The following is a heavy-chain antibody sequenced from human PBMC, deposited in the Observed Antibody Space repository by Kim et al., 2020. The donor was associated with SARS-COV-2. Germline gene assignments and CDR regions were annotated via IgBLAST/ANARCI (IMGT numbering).Heavy chain of an antibody. CDR3: ARSSYYYDN. CDR1: GFTFSSHW. Sequence: WGSLRLSCAASGFTFSSHWMHWVRQAPGKGLVWVSRINTDESTTSYADSVKGRFTISRDNAKNTLYLQMNSLRAEDTAVYYCARSSYYYDNWGQGTLVTVSS. V-gene: IGHV3-74*01. J-gene: IGHJ4*02. CDR2: INTDESTT. D-gene: IGHD3-22*01.